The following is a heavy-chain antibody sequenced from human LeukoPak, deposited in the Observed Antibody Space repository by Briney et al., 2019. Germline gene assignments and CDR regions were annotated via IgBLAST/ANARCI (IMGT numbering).Heavy chain of an antibody. D-gene: IGHD3-10*01. Sequence: SETLCLTCTVSGGSISSYYWSWIRQPPGKGLEWIGYIYYSGSTNYNPSLKSRVTISVDTSKNQFSLKLSSVTAADTAVYYCASSGAFYGMDVWGQGTTVTVSS. CDR1: GGSISSYY. J-gene: IGHJ6*02. CDR2: IYYSGST. V-gene: IGHV4-59*01. CDR3: ASSGAFYGMDV.